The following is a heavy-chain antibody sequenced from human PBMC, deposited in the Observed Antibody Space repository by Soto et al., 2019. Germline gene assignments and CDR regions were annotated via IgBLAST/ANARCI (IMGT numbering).Heavy chain of an antibody. CDR2: IIPILGIA. CDR1: GGTFSSYT. V-gene: IGHV1-69*02. Sequence: SVKVSCKASGGTFSSYTISWVRQAPGQGLEWMGRIIPILGIANYAQKFQGRVTITADKSTSTAYMELSSLRSEDTAVYYCSGCSSTSPYYYYMDVWGKGTTVTVSS. J-gene: IGHJ6*03. D-gene: IGHD2-2*01. CDR3: SGCSSTSPYYYYMDV.